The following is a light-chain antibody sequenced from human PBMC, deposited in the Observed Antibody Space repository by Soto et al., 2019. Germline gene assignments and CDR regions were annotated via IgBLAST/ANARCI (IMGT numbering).Light chain of an antibody. CDR2: WAS. V-gene: IGKV4-1*01. Sequence: DIVMTQSPDSLAVSLGERATINCKSSQSVLYSSNNKNYLAWYQQKPGQPPKLLIYWASTRESGLPDRFSGSGSGTDFTLTNSSLQAEDVAVSYCQQYYSTPYTFGQGTKLEIK. J-gene: IGKJ2*01. CDR3: QQYYSTPYT. CDR1: QSVLYSSNNKNY.